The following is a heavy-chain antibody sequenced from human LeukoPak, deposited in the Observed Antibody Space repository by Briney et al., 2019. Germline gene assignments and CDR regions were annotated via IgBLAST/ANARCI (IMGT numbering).Heavy chain of an antibody. CDR1: GGSFSGYY. V-gene: IGHV4-34*01. D-gene: IGHD3-10*01. Sequence: PSETLSLTCAVYGGSFSGYYWSWIRQPPGKGLEWIGEINHSGSTNYNPSLKSRVTISVDTSKNQFSLKLSSVTAADTAVYYCARASRGLRYDYYYGSGSYYGWFDPWGQGTLVTVSS. J-gene: IGHJ5*02. CDR2: INHSGST. CDR3: ARASRGLRYDYYYGSGSYYGWFDP.